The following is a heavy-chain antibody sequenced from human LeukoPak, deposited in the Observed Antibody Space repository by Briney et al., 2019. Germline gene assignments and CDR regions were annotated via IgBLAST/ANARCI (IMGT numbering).Heavy chain of an antibody. D-gene: IGHD3-22*01. CDR3: AKGSSGYFADL. CDR2: ISNDGGGT. CDR1: GFIFNNYG. V-gene: IGHV3-23*01. J-gene: IGHJ5*02. Sequence: GGSLRLSCAASGFIFNNYGLIWVRQAPGKGLEWVSAISNDGGGTQYADFVEGRFTISRDNSKNTLFLQMSSLRAENTALYYCAKGSSGYFADLWGQGTLVTVSS.